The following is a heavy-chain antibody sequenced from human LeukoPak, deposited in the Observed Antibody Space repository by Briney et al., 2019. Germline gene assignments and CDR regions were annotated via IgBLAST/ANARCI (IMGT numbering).Heavy chain of an antibody. D-gene: IGHD2-2*01. CDR1: GYTFTGYY. J-gene: IGHJ3*02. CDR3: ARRRYRSSTSCHQRAFDI. CDR2: INPNSGGT. Sequence: GASVKVSCKASGYTFTGYYMHWVRQAPGQGLEWMGWINPNSGGTNYAQKFQGRVTMTRDTSISTAYMELSRLRSDDTAVYYCARRRYRSSTSCHQRAFDIWGQGTMVTVSS. V-gene: IGHV1-2*02.